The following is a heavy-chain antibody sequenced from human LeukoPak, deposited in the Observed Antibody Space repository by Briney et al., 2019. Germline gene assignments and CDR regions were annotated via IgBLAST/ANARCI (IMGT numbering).Heavy chain of an antibody. CDR1: GFTFSNYY. Sequence: GGSLRLSCVASGFTFSNYYMSWVRQAPGKGLEWVANLKKDETEKHYVDSGKGRFTISRDNAKNSLFLQMTSLRAEDTAIYYCAKTGDTSGYRSVDYWGQGTLVTVSS. J-gene: IGHJ4*02. V-gene: IGHV3-7*01. CDR3: AKTGDTSGYRSVDY. CDR2: LKKDETEK. D-gene: IGHD3-22*01.